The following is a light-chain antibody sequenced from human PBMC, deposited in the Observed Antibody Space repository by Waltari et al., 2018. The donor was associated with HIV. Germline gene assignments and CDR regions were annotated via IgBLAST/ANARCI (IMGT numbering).Light chain of an antibody. CDR1: NSNIGSNS. Sequence: QSVLTQPPSASGTPGQRVIISCSGSNSNIGSNSVTWYQQFPGTAPKLLIYKNDQRPSGVPDRFSGSKSGTSASLAISGLQSDDEADYYCAAWDDTLDGWVFGGGTKLTVL. CDR3: AAWDDTLDGWV. CDR2: KND. V-gene: IGLV1-44*01. J-gene: IGLJ3*02.